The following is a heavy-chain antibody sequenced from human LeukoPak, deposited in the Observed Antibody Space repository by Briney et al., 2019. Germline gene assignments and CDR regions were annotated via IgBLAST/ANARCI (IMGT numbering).Heavy chain of an antibody. CDR1: GFTFDDYN. Sequence: AGGSLRLSCTASGFTFDDYNMNWVRQAPGKGLEWVSYISSGSSTIYYADSVKGRFTISRDNAKNSLFLQMNSLRDEDTAVYYCAREPPGNYDSSGYYYAHFDYWGQGTLVTVSS. CDR2: ISSGSSTI. CDR3: AREPPGNYDSSGYYYAHFDY. J-gene: IGHJ4*02. V-gene: IGHV3-48*02. D-gene: IGHD3-22*01.